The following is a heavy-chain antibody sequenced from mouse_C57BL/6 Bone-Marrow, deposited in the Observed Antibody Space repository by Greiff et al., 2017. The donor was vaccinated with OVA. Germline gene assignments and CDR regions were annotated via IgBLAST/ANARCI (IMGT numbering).Heavy chain of an antibody. CDR2: IYPRSCNT. CDR3: ARSYYGNPFDY. V-gene: IGHV1-81*01. D-gene: IGHD2-10*01. J-gene: IGHJ2*01. Sequence: QVQLQQSGAELARPGASVKLSCKASGYTFTSYGISWVKQRTGQGLEWIGEIYPRSCNTYYNEKFKGKATLTADKSSSTAYMELRSLTSEDSAVYFCARSYYGNPFDYWGQGTTLTVSS. CDR1: GYTFTSYG.